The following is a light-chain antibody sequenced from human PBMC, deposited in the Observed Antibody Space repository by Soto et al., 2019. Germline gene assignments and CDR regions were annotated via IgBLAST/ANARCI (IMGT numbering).Light chain of an antibody. V-gene: IGLV2-8*01. J-gene: IGLJ1*01. CDR1: SSYVGGYKF. CDR3: SSYAGSNMGV. Sequence: QSALTQPPSASGSPGQSVTFSCTGTSSYVGGYKFVSWYQQHPGKAPKLIIYEVSQRPSGVPDRFSASKSGDTASLTVSGLRAEDEADYYCSSYAGSNMGVFGSGTKLTVL. CDR2: EVS.